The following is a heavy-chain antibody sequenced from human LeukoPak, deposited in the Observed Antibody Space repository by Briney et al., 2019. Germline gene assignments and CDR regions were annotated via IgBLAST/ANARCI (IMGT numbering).Heavy chain of an antibody. V-gene: IGHV3-30*18. CDR3: AKEPGWRYYYDSSDEYYFDY. CDR2: ISYDGSNK. J-gene: IGHJ4*02. Sequence: GRSLRLSCAASGFTFSSYGMHWVRQAPGKGLEWVAVISYDGSNKYYADSVKGRLTISRDNSKNTLYLQMNSLRAEDTAVYYCAKEPGWRYYYDSSDEYYFDYWGQGTLVTVSS. D-gene: IGHD3-22*01. CDR1: GFTFSSYG.